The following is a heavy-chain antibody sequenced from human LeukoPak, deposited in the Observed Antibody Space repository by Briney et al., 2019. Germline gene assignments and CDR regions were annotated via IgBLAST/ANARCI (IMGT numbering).Heavy chain of an antibody. J-gene: IGHJ6*02. D-gene: IGHD6-19*01. CDR3: ARMYSSGPASLWYYYYGMDV. CDR2: MNPNSGNT. V-gene: IGHV1-8*01. Sequence: GASVKVSCKASGYTFTSYDINWVRQATGQGLEWMGWMNPNSGNTGYAQKFQGRVTMTRNTSISTAYMELSSLRSEDTAVYYCARMYSSGPASLWYYYYGMDVWGQGTTVTVSS. CDR1: GYTFTSYD.